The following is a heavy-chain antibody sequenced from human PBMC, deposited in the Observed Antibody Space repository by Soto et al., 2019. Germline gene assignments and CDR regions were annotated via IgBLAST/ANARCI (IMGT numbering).Heavy chain of an antibody. J-gene: IGHJ4*02. V-gene: IGHV5-51*01. CDR2: IYCGDSDT. Sequence: ESLKISCKGSGYSFTTHWLGWVRQMPGKGLDWMGIIYCGDSDTRYSPSFRGQVTISADKSISTAYLQWSSLETSDTAMYYCARLLGGTDWASFDLWGQGTLVTVSS. D-gene: IGHD3-9*01. CDR3: ARLLGGTDWASFDL. CDR1: GYSFTTHW.